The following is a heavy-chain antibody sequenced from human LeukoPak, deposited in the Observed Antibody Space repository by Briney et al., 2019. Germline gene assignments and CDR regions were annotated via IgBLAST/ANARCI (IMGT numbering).Heavy chain of an antibody. Sequence: ASVKVSCKASGYTFTGYYMHWVRQAPGQGLEWMGWINPNSGGTNYAQKFQGRVTMTRDTSISTAYMELSRLRSDDTAVYYCARAQTSSPHPFHYGAQGPLVTVPS. J-gene: IGHJ4*02. CDR2: INPNSGGT. CDR3: ARAQTSSPHPFHY. V-gene: IGHV1-2*02. CDR1: GYTFTGYY. D-gene: IGHD6-13*01.